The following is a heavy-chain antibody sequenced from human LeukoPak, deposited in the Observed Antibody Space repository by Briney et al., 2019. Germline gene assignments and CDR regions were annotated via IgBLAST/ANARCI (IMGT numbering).Heavy chain of an antibody. Sequence: GESLKISCKGSGYSFTSYWIGWVRQMPGKGLEWMGIIYPGDSDTRYSPSFQGQVTISADKSISTAYLQWSSLKASDTAMYYCARLEGSGSYYYNWFDPWGQGTLVTVSS. CDR3: ARLEGSGSYYYNWFDP. D-gene: IGHD3-10*01. V-gene: IGHV5-51*01. CDR1: GYSFTSYW. CDR2: IYPGDSDT. J-gene: IGHJ5*02.